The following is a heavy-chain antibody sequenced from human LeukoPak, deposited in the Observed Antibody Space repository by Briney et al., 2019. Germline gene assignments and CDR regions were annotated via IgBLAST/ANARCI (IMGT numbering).Heavy chain of an antibody. J-gene: IGHJ4*02. Sequence: PSETLSLTCTVSGGSISSYYWSWIRQPAGKGLEWIGRIYTSGSTNYNPSLKSRVTISVDKSKNQFSLKLSSVTAADTAAYYCAREPPIAVAGTIDYWGQGTLVTVPS. D-gene: IGHD6-19*01. V-gene: IGHV4-4*07. CDR3: AREPPIAVAGTIDY. CDR2: IYTSGST. CDR1: GGSISSYY.